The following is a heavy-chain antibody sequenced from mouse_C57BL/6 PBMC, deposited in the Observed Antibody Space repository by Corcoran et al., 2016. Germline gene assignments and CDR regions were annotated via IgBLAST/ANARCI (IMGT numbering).Heavy chain of an antibody. J-gene: IGHJ2*01. CDR1: GYTFTDYY. V-gene: IGHV1-26*01. D-gene: IGHD1-1*01. CDR2: INPNNGGT. CDR3: ARSPYGSSYLDY. Sequence: EVQLQQSGPELVKPGASVKISCKASGYTFTDYYMNWVKQSHGKSLEWIGDINPNNGGTSYNQKFKGKATLTVDKSSSTAYMELRSLTSEDSAVYYCARSPYGSSYLDYWGQGTTLTVSS.